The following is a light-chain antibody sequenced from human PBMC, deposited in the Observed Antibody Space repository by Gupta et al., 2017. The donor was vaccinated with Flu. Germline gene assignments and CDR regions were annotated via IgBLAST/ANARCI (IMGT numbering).Light chain of an antibody. CDR1: QSLVYSDGNTY. Sequence: DVVMTQSPLSLPVTLGQPASVSCRSRQSLVYSDGNTYLHWFQQIPVQSPRRLIYQVSHRVSGVPDRFSGSGSVTDFTLKIIRVDAEDVGVYYCKQGARWPWAFGQGTKVEIK. V-gene: IGKV2-30*01. CDR3: KQGARWPWA. J-gene: IGKJ1*01. CDR2: QVS.